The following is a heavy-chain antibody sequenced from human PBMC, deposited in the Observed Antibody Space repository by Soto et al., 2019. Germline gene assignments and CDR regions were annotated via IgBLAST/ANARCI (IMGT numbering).Heavy chain of an antibody. CDR3: ARGNYYYYYMDV. CDR2: INAGNGNT. Sequence: GPVKVSCKASGYTFTSYAMHWVRQAPGQRLEWMGWINAGNGNTKNSQKFQGRVAITRDTSASTAYMELSSLRSEETAVYYCARGNYYYYYMDVWGKGTTVTVSS. V-gene: IGHV1-3*01. CDR1: GYTFTSYA. J-gene: IGHJ6*03.